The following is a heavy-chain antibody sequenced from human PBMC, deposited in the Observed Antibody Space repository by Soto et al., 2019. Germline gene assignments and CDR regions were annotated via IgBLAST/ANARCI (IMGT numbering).Heavy chain of an antibody. CDR2: IKSKADGETK. CDR1: GFTFSHAW. D-gene: IGHD1-26*01. Sequence: GGSLRLSCAASGFTFSHAWMSWVRQAPGKGLEWVGRIKSKADGETKDYGAPVRGRFTISRDDAKDTLYLQMNSLRIVDTAVYYCCXVKRLDQYSASGYWFDPWGPGTLVTVSS. V-gene: IGHV3-15*01. CDR3: CXVKRLDQYSASGYWFDP. J-gene: IGHJ5*02.